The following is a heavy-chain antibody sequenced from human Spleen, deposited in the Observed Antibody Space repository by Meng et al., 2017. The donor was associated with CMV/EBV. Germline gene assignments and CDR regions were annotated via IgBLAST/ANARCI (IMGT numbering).Heavy chain of an antibody. Sequence: WASQMPGKGLGWVASISGSGTNTYYEDSVKGRFTISRDNSNYTLFLQMNSLRAEDTAVYYCAKDRMVVTPYYFDFWGQGALVTVSS. CDR2: ISGSGTNT. J-gene: IGHJ4*02. D-gene: IGHD4-23*01. CDR3: AKDRMVVTPYYFDF. V-gene: IGHV3-23*01.